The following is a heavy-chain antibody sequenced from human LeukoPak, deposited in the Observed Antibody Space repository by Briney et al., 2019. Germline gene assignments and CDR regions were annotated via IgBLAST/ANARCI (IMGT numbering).Heavy chain of an antibody. J-gene: IGHJ5*02. Sequence: SETLSLTCTVSGGSISSYYWSWIRQPPGKGLEWIGYIYYSGSTNYNPSLKSRVTISVDTSKNQFSLKLSSVTAADTAVYYCARDSGSGSYLYFDPWGQGTLVTVSS. CDR3: ARDSGSGSYLYFDP. CDR2: IYYSGST. D-gene: IGHD3-10*01. V-gene: IGHV4-59*01. CDR1: GGSISSYY.